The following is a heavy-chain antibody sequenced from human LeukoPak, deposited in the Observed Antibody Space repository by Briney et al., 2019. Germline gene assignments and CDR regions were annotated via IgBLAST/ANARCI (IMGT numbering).Heavy chain of an antibody. V-gene: IGHV3-11*06. J-gene: IGHJ4*02. D-gene: IGHD2-21*02. CDR2: ISSSSSYT. CDR1: GFTFSDYY. CDR3: ARANIVVVTAIQKSCYFDY. Sequence: GGSLRLSCAASGFTFSDYYMSWIRQAPGKGLEWVSYISSSSSYTNYADSVKGRFTTSRDNAKNSLYLQMNSLRAEDTAVYYCARANIVVVTAIQKSCYFDYWGQGTLVTVSS.